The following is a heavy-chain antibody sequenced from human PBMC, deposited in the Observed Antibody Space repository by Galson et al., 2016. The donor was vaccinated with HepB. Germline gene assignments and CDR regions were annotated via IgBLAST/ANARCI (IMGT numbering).Heavy chain of an antibody. V-gene: IGHV1-18*01. J-gene: IGHJ4*02. CDR1: GYSFSSYG. CDR3: ATDWNLDY. CDR2: ISGHSGNT. D-gene: IGHD1-1*01. Sequence: SVKVSCKASGYSFSSYGVSWVRQAPGQGLEWMGWISGHSGNTKYAHKFQGRVIVTEDTSTETAFMELRSLTSEDTAVYYCATDWNLDYWGQGTLVSVSS.